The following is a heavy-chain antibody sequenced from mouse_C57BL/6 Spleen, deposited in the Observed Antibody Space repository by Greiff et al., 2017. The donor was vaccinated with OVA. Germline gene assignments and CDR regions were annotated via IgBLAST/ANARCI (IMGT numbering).Heavy chain of an antibody. Sequence: DVKLVESGGGLVQPGGSLKLSCAASGFTFSDYGMAWVRQAPRKGPEWVAFISNLAYSIYYADTVTGRFTISRENAKNTLYLEMSSLRSEDTTMNYCARHSPYGSSPFAYWGQGTLVTVSA. D-gene: IGHD1-1*01. V-gene: IGHV5-15*01. J-gene: IGHJ3*01. CDR2: ISNLAYSI. CDR1: GFTFSDYG. CDR3: ARHSPYGSSPFAY.